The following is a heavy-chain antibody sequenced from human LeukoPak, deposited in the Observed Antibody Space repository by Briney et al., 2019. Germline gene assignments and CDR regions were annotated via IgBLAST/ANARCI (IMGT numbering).Heavy chain of an antibody. J-gene: IGHJ4*02. CDR1: GFTVSSND. Sequence: GGSLRLSCAAAGFTVSSNDMSWVRQAPGKGLEWVSIYSGGSTYYADFVKGRFTISRDNSKNTLYLQMNSLRAEDTAVYYCARDYRGPFDYWGQGTLVTVSS. D-gene: IGHD5-12*01. CDR2: IYSGGST. V-gene: IGHV3-53*01. CDR3: ARDYRGPFDY.